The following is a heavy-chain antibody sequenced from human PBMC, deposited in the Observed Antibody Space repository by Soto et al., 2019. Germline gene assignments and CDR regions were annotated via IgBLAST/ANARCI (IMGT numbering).Heavy chain of an antibody. J-gene: IGHJ4*02. CDR2: IYYSGST. V-gene: IGHV4-59*01. CDR1: GGSISSYY. CDR3: ARSDGRY. Sequence: AETLSLTCTVSGGSISSYYGCWIRQPPGKGLEWIGYIYYSGSTNYNPSLKSRVTISVDTSKNQFSLKLSSVTAADTAVYYCARSDGRYWGQGTLVTVSS.